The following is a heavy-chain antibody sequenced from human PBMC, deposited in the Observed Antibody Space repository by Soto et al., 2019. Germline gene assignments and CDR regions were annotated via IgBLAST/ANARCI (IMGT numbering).Heavy chain of an antibody. Sequence: EVQLLESGGGLVQPGGSLRLSCAASGFIFSSFAMSWVRQAPGKGLEWVSTISNNVGSTYSADSVKGRFTISRDNSKNTLYLQMNSLRAEDTAVYYCAKDPDISGWYQTDLDYWGQGPLVTVSS. J-gene: IGHJ4*02. CDR1: GFIFSSFA. CDR2: ISNNVGST. V-gene: IGHV3-23*01. CDR3: AKDPDISGWYQTDLDY. D-gene: IGHD6-19*01.